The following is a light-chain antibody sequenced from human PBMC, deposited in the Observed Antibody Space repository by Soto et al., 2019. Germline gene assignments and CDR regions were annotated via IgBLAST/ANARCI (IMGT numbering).Light chain of an antibody. J-gene: IGLJ2*01. V-gene: IGLV3-9*01. CDR2: RDY. CDR3: QVWDSTTAVL. CDR1: NSGSKS. Sequence: SYELTQPLSVSVALGQTARITCGGSNSGSKSVHWYQKRPVQAPVVVMYRDYHRPSEIPERFSGSNSGNTATLTISRAQAGDEADYYCQVWDSTTAVLFGGGTMLTVL.